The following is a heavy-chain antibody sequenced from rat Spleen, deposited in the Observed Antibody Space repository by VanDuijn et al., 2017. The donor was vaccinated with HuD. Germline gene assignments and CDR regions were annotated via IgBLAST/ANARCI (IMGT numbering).Heavy chain of an antibody. V-gene: IGHV2-19*01. CDR2: IQNGGNT. Sequence: QVQLKESGPGLVQPSQTLSLICTVSGFSLTDYNIHWLRQPPGKGLEWMGRIQNGGNTDYTSALKSRLSISRDTSKNQVFLKMTSLQSEDTTTYYCARERLDVMDAWGQGASVTVSS. J-gene: IGHJ4*01. CDR1: GFSLTDYN. CDR3: ARERLDVMDA.